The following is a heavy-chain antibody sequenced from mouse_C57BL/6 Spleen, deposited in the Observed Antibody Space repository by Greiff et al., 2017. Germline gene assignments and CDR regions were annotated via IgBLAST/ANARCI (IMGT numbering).Heavy chain of an antibody. Sequence: EVKLMESGPGLVKPSQSLSLTCSVTGYSITSGYYWNWIRQFPGNKLEWVGYISYDGSNNYNPSLKNRISITRDTSKNQFFLKLNSVTTEDTATYYCAREGRGWGQGTSVTVSS. CDR1: GYSITSGYY. J-gene: IGHJ4*01. CDR3: AREGRG. CDR2: ISYDGSN. V-gene: IGHV3-6*01.